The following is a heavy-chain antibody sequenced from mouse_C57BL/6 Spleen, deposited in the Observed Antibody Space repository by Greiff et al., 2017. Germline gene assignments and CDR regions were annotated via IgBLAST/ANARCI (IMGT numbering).Heavy chain of an antibody. V-gene: IGHV1-69*01. D-gene: IGHD2-5*01. CDR1: GYTFTSYW. CDR3: AREGNYSNYLDY. CDR2: IDPSDSYT. J-gene: IGHJ2*01. Sequence: LQPGAELVMPGASVKLSCKASGYTFTSYWMHWVKQRPGQGLEWIGEIDPSDSYTNYNQKFKGKSTLTVDKSSSTAYMQLSSLTSEDSAVYYCAREGNYSNYLDYWGQGTTLTVSS.